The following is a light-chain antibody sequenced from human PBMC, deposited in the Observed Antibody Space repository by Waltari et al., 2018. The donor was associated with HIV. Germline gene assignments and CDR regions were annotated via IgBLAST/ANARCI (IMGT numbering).Light chain of an antibody. Sequence: QSALTQPASVSGSPGQSITISCTGTSNDVGGYNYVSWYQQHPGKAPKLMIYEVSNRPAGVSYRFSVSKSGNTASLTISGLQTEDEADYYCSSYTISNTRVFGGGTTLTVL. J-gene: IGLJ3*02. V-gene: IGLV2-14*01. CDR1: SNDVGGYNY. CDR3: SSYTISNTRV. CDR2: EVS.